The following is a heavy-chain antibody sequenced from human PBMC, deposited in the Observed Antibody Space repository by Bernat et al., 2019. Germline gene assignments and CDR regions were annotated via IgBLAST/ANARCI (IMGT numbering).Heavy chain of an antibody. Sequence: EVQLVESGGGLVQPGGSLRLSCAASGFTFSSYWMHWVRQAPGKGLVWVSRINSDGSSTSYADSVKGRFTISRDNAKNTLYLQMNSLRAEDTAVYYCARRTYYDFWSGYWDYYYYYMDVWGKGTTVTVSS. D-gene: IGHD3-3*01. J-gene: IGHJ6*03. V-gene: IGHV3-74*01. CDR1: GFTFSSYW. CDR3: ARRTYYDFWSGYWDYYYYYMDV. CDR2: INSDGSST.